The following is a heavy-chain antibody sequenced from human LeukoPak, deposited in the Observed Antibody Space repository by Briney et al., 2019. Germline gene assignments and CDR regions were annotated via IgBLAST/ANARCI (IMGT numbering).Heavy chain of an antibody. D-gene: IGHD1-26*01. J-gene: IGHJ4*02. V-gene: IGHV3-30-3*01. CDR1: GFTFSSYA. CDR3: ARDRVGATDYFDY. CDR2: ISYDGSNK. Sequence: GGFLRLSCAASGFTFSSYAMHWVRQAPGKGLEWVAVISYDGSNKYYADSVKGRFTISRDNSKNTLYLQMNSLRAEDTAVYYCARDRVGATDYFDYWGQGTLVTVSS.